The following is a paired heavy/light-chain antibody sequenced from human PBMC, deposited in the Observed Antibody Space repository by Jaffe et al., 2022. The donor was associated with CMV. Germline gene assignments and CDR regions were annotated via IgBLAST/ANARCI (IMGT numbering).Heavy chain of an antibody. Sequence: EVQLVESGGGLVQPGGSLRLSCEVSGFTFSRYWMHWVRQVPGKGLVWVSRIHTDGSSTTYADSVKGRFTIFRDNAKNTLYLQMNSLRAEDTAVYYCTREPTTSGSYGFDFWGQGTLVTVSS. CDR1: GFTFSRYW. J-gene: IGHJ4*02. V-gene: IGHV3-74*01. CDR2: IHTDGSST. D-gene: IGHD6-19*01. CDR3: TREPTTSGSYGFDF.
Light chain of an antibody. V-gene: IGLV3-21*04. Sequence: SYVLTQPPSVSVAPGETARITCGGDNIGTKSVHWYQQRPGQGPVLVIYYDSDRPSGIPERFSGTNSGNTATLTISRVEAGDESDYYCQVWDNSSDHWVFGGGTKLTVL. CDR2: YDS. CDR1: NIGTKS. J-gene: IGLJ3*02. CDR3: QVWDNSSDHWV.